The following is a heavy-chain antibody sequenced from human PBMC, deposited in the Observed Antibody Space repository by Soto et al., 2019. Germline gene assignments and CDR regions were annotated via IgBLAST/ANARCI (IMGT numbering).Heavy chain of an antibody. CDR1: GFTFSSHN. J-gene: IGHJ4*02. D-gene: IGHD5-12*01. CDR3: VSNVASDY. Sequence: PGGSLRLSCAASGFTFSSHNMNWVRQAPGKGLEWVSSFSTGSSYISYADSVMGRFTISRDNAKNSLYLQMNSLRAEDTAVYYCVSNVASDYWGQGTLVTV. CDR2: FSTGSSYI. V-gene: IGHV3-21*01.